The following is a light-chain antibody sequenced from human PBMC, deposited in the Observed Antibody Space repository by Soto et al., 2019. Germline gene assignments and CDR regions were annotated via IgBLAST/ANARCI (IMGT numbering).Light chain of an antibody. V-gene: IGLV2-14*01. CDR1: SSDVGDYNY. Sequence: QSVLTQPASVSGSSGQSITISCTGTSSDVGDYNYVSWYQQHPGKAPKLMIYEVSNRPSGVSNRFSGSQSGNTASLTISGLQAEDEADYYCTSYTSSSPVVFGGGTKLTVL. CDR3: TSYTSSSPVV. CDR2: EVS. J-gene: IGLJ2*01.